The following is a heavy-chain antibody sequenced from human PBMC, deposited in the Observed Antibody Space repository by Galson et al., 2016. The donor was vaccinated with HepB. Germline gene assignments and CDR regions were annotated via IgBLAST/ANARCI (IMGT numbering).Heavy chain of an antibody. D-gene: IGHD4-17*01. V-gene: IGHV3-23*01. Sequence: SLRLSCAAAEFAFSSYALSWVRQAPVKGLEWVSTISGSGDITYYADSVKGRFTISRDNSKSTLYLQMNSLRADDTALYYCAKDRDHFGDYVFDYWGQGTLVTVSS. CDR1: EFAFSSYA. CDR3: AKDRDHFGDYVFDY. J-gene: IGHJ4*02. CDR2: ISGSGDIT.